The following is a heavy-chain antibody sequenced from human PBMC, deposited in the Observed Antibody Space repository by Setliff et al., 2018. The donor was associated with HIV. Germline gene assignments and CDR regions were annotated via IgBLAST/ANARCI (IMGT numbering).Heavy chain of an antibody. J-gene: IGHJ5*02. CDR2: IFYTGRT. V-gene: IGHV4-39*07. CDR1: GGSIGSSDYY. CDR3: ARRGKTENSYVLNWFDP. Sequence: SETLSLTCTVSGGSIGSSDYYWGWIRQPPGKGLEWIGSIFYTGRTTYNPSLRSRVTIPLDTSKTQFSLSLTSVTAADTAMYYCARRGKTENSYVLNWFDPWGQGILVTVSS. D-gene: IGHD5-18*01.